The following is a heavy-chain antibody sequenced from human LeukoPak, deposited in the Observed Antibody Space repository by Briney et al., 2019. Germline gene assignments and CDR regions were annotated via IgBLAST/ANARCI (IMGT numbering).Heavy chain of an antibody. V-gene: IGHV4-39*02. J-gene: IGHJ4*02. CDR3: ARDSAWGGSSSSGSIDY. D-gene: IGHD3-10*01. CDR2: IYYSGST. CDR1: GGSISSSSYY. Sequence: PSETLCLTCTVSGGSISSSSYYWGWIRQPPGKGLEWIGSIYYSGSTYYNPSLKSRVTISVDTSKNQFSLKLSSVTAADTAVYYCARDSAWGGSSSSGSIDYWGQGTLVTVSS.